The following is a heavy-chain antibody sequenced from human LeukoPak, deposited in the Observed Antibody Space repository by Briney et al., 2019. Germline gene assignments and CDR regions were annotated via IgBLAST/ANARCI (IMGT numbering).Heavy chain of an antibody. Sequence: GASVKVSCKASGYTFTSHGISWVRQAPGQGLEWMGGIIPIFGTANYAQKFQGRVTITTDESTSTAYMELSSLRSEDTAVYYCARIGPHDSSGNWGQGTLVTVSS. CDR1: GYTFTSHG. CDR3: ARIGPHDSSGN. J-gene: IGHJ4*02. V-gene: IGHV1-69*05. D-gene: IGHD3-22*01. CDR2: IIPIFGTA.